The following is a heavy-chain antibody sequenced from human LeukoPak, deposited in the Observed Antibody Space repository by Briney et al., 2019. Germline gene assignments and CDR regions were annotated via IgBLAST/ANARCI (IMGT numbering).Heavy chain of an antibody. D-gene: IGHD1-1*01. CDR3: ARDYWRSIDH. Sequence: GGSLRLSCAASGFTFSSYAMSWVRQAPGRGLESVAIVNEDGSAKYYLDSVKGRFTISRDNARNSLYLEMNSLRAEDTAVYYCARDYWRSIDHWGQGTLVTVSS. CDR1: GFTFSSYA. J-gene: IGHJ4*02. CDR2: VNEDGSAK. V-gene: IGHV3-7*01.